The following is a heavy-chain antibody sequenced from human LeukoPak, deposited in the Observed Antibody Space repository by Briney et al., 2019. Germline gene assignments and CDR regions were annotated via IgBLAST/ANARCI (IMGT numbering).Heavy chain of an antibody. CDR1: GFTVSSNY. V-gene: IGHV3-7*04. CDR2: IKQDGSEK. J-gene: IGHJ4*02. D-gene: IGHD3-3*01. CDR3: ARGEWLHDY. Sequence: PGGSLRLSCAASGFTVSSNYMSWVRQAPGKGLEWVANIKQDGSEKYYVDSVKGRFTISRDNAKNSLYLQMNSLRAEDTAVYYCARGEWLHDYWGQGTLVTVSS.